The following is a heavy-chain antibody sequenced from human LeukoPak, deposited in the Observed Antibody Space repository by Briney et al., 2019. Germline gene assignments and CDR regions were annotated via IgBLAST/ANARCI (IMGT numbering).Heavy chain of an antibody. Sequence: SETLSLTCTVSGGSINNYYWSWIRQPPGKGLEWIGYIYYSGSTNYNPSLKSRVTISVDTSKNQFSLKLSSVTAADTAVYYCASCRSPVWFGELPDAFDIWGQGTMVTVSS. CDR1: GGSINNYY. CDR3: ASCRSPVWFGELPDAFDI. V-gene: IGHV4-59*08. J-gene: IGHJ3*02. D-gene: IGHD3-10*01. CDR2: IYYSGST.